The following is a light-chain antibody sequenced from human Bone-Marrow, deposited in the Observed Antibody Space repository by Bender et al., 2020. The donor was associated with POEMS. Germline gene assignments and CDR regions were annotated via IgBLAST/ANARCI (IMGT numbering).Light chain of an antibody. V-gene: IGLV2-14*03. CDR2: DVS. CDR1: TSDVGGYNY. CDR3: SSYASFNTWV. Sequence: QSALTQPASVSGSPGQSITISCTGTTSDVGGYNYVSWYQQHAGKVPRLILYDVSNRPSGVSNRFSGSKSGNTASLTISGLQAEDEADYYCSSYASFNTWVFGGGTKLTVL. J-gene: IGLJ3*02.